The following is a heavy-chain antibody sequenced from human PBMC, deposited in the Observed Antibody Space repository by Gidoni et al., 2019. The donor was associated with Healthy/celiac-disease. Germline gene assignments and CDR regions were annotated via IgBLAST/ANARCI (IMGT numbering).Heavy chain of an antibody. CDR1: GYTFTGYY. D-gene: IGHD2-15*01. Sequence: QVQLVQSGAEVKKHGASVKVSCKASGYTFTGYYMHWVRQAPGQGLEWMGWINPNSGGTNYAQKFQGRVTMTRDTSISTAYMELSRLRSDDTAVYYCARDSVVAATYYYYGMDVWGQGTTVTVSS. CDR3: ARDSVVAATYYYYGMDV. J-gene: IGHJ6*02. V-gene: IGHV1-2*02. CDR2: INPNSGGT.